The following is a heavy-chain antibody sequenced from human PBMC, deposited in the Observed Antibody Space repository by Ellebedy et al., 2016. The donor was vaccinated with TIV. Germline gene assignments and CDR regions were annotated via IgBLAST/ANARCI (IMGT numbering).Heavy chain of an antibody. D-gene: IGHD1-26*01. J-gene: IGHJ4*02. CDR2: ISGSGGST. CDR1: GFTFSSYA. V-gene: IGHV3-23*01. CDR3: AKGPRTFSGSYFPLGY. Sequence: GGSLRLSXAASGFTFSSYAMSWVRQAPGKGLEWVSAISGSGGSTYYADSVKGRFTISRDNSKNTLYLQMNSLRAEDTAVYYCAKGPRTFSGSYFPLGYWGQGTLVTVSS.